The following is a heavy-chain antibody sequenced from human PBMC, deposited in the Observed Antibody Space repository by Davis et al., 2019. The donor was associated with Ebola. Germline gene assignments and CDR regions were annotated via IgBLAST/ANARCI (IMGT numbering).Heavy chain of an antibody. V-gene: IGHV1-3*01. Sequence: ASVKVSCKASGDILTRNAISWVRQAPGQGLEWMGWINAGNGNTKYSQKFQGRVTITRDTSASTAYMELSSLRSEDTAVYYCARQVPAATSLLIWYYYMDVWGKGTTVTVSS. CDR2: INAGNGNT. D-gene: IGHD2-2*01. J-gene: IGHJ6*03. CDR3: ARQVPAATSLLIWYYYMDV. CDR1: GDILTRNA.